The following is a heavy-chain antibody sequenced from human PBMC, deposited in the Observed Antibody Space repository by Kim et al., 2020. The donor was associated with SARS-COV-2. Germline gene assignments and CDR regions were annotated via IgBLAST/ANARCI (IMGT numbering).Heavy chain of an antibody. CDR2: INHSGST. J-gene: IGHJ3*02. CDR1: GGSFSGYY. Sequence: SETLSLTCAVYGGSFSGYYWSWIRQPPGKGLEWIGEINHSGSTNYNPSLKSRVTISVDTSKNQFSLKLSSVTAADTAVYYCARGRVPHYDIWGQGTMVTVSS. D-gene: IGHD3-3*02. CDR3: ARGRVPHYDI. V-gene: IGHV4-34*01.